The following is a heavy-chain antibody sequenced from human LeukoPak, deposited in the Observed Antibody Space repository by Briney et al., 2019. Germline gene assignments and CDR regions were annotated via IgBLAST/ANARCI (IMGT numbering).Heavy chain of an antibody. J-gene: IGHJ3*02. CDR2: IYIDGTGT. D-gene: IGHD5-18*01. Sequence: PGGSLRLSCAASGFTFSNYWMHWVRQAPGKGLVWVSRIYIDGTGTAYADSVKGRFTISRDNAKNTLYLQMNSLRVEDTAVYYCARAPPSSGYSYHFDIWGQGTMVTVSS. V-gene: IGHV3-74*01. CDR3: ARAPPSSGYSYHFDI. CDR1: GFTFSNYW.